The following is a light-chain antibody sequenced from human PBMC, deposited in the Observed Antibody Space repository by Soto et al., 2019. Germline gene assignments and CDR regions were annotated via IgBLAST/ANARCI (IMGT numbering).Light chain of an antibody. Sequence: QSVLTQPASVSGSPGQSITISCTGTSSDVGGYNYVSWYQQYPGKAPKLMIHEVTNRPSGVSNRFSGSKSGNTASLTISGLLAEDEADYYCSSYTSSSTVVFGGGTKLTVL. J-gene: IGLJ2*01. CDR2: EVT. CDR1: SSDVGGYNY. CDR3: SSYTSSSTVV. V-gene: IGLV2-14*01.